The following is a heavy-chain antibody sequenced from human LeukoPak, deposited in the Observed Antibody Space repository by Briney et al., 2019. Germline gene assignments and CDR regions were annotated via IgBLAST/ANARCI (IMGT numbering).Heavy chain of an antibody. CDR3: ARRYNSGNDDVFDI. V-gene: IGHV4-4*07. CDR2: ILTSGNT. J-gene: IGHJ3*02. CDR1: GGSISGNA. Sequence: SETLSLTCTASGGSISGNAWNWIRQPAGKGLEWIGRILTSGNTDYNPSLESRVTMSVDTSKNQFSLKLNSLTAADTAVYYCARRYNSGNDDVFDIWGQGAMVAVSS. D-gene: IGHD1-1*01.